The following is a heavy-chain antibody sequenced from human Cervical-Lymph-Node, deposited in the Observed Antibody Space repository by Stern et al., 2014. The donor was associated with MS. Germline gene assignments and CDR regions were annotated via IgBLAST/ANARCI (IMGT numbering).Heavy chain of an antibody. Sequence: VQLEESGGGVVQPGRSLRLSCAASGFTFHRYAMHWVRQAPGKGPQWVAAISSDGSNEYYADSVKGRFTISRDSSKNTLYLQMHSLRAEDTAVYYCARDLPLWFGTLLGGMDVWGQGTRVSVSS. CDR2: ISSDGSNE. V-gene: IGHV3-30*01. J-gene: IGHJ6*02. CDR1: GFTFHRYA. D-gene: IGHD3-10*01. CDR3: ARDLPLWFGTLLGGMDV.